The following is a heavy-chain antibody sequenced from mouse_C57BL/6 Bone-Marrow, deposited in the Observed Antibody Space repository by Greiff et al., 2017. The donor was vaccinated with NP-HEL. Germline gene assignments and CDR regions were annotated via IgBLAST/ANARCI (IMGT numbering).Heavy chain of an antibody. D-gene: IGHD3-2*02. CDR2: IDPSDSYT. V-gene: IGHV1-59*01. CDR3: ARERLGYYFDY. J-gene: IGHJ2*01. CDR1: GYTFTSYW. Sequence: VQLQQPGAELVRPGTSVKLSCKASGYTFTSYWMHWVKQRPGQGLEWIGVIDPSDSYTNYNQKFKGKATLTVDTSSSTAYMQLSSLTSEDSAVYYCARERLGYYFDYWGQGTTLTVSS.